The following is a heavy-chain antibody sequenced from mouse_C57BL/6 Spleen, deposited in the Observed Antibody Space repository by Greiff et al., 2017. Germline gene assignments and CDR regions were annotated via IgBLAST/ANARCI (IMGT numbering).Heavy chain of an antibody. Sequence: EVQLQQSGPELVKPGASVKISCKASGYSFTGYYMNWVKQSPEKSLEWIGEINPSTGGTTYNQKFKAKATLTVDKSSSTAYMQLKSLTSEDSAVYYCANGDYAMDYWGQGTSVTVSS. CDR3: ANGDYAMDY. J-gene: IGHJ4*01. CDR1: GYSFTGYY. D-gene: IGHD1-1*02. CDR2: INPSTGGT. V-gene: IGHV1-42*01.